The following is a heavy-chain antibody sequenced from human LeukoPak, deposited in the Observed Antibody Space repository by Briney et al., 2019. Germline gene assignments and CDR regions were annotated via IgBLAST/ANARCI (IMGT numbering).Heavy chain of an antibody. V-gene: IGHV3-21*01. CDR3: AGVAMYSSGWYERAFDI. D-gene: IGHD6-19*01. J-gene: IGHJ3*02. CDR2: ISSSSSYI. Sequence: PGGSLRLSCAASGFTFSSYSMNWVRQAPGKGLEWVSSISSSSSYIYYADSVKGRFTISRDNAKNSLYLQMNSLRAEDTAVYYCAGVAMYSSGWYERAFDIWGQGTMVTVSS. CDR1: GFTFSSYS.